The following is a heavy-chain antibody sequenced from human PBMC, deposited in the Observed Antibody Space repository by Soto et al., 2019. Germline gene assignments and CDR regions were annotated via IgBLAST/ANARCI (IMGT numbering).Heavy chain of an antibody. CDR2: ISSSSSTI. CDR1: GFTFSSYS. J-gene: IGHJ5*02. CDR3: ASEGGKINWFDP. V-gene: IGHV3-48*01. Sequence: EVQLVESGGGLVQPGGSLRLSCAASGFTFSSYSMNWVRQAPGKGLDWVSYISSSSSTIYYADSVKGRFTISRDNAKNSLYLQMNSLRVEDTAVYYCASEGGKINWFDPWGQGTLVTVSS. D-gene: IGHD3-16*01.